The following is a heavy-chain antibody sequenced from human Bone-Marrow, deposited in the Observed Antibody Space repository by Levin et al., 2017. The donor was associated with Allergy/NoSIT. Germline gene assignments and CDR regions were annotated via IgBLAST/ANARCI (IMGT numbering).Heavy chain of an antibody. CDR3: IKQAVAGPIDH. D-gene: IGHD6-19*01. CDR1: GYSFTNHW. CDR2: IYLGDSDA. V-gene: IGHV5-51*01. J-gene: IGHJ4*02. Sequence: GESLKISCKLSGYSFTNHWIGWVRQMPGKALEWMGIIYLGDSDARYGPSFRGQVIISADKSMSTAFLRWSSLKASDTAMYFCIKQAVAGPIDHWGQGTLVTVSS.